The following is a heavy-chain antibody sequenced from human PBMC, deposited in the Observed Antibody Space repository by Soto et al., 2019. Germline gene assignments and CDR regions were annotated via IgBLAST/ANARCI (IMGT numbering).Heavy chain of an antibody. Sequence: ASVKVSCKASGYTFTSYYMHWVRQAPGQGLEWMGIINPSGGSTSYAQKFQGRVTMTRDTSTSTVYMELSSLRSEDTAVYYCARDVNYYCSGSYYSSYYYGMDVWGQGTTVTVSS. D-gene: IGHD3-10*01. V-gene: IGHV1-46*01. CDR3: ARDVNYYCSGSYYSSYYYGMDV. CDR2: INPSGGST. CDR1: GYTFTSYY. J-gene: IGHJ6*02.